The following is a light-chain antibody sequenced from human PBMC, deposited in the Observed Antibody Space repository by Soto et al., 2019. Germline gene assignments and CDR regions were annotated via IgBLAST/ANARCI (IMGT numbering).Light chain of an antibody. CDR3: SSDAGNYNYV. CDR1: SSDVVGYDH. V-gene: IGLV2-8*01. Sequence: QSVLTQPPSAYGSPGQSVTIPCTGTSSDVVGYDHVSWYQQHPGKAPKLMIYEVTKRPAGVPDRFSGSKSGNTTYLTVSGLQAEDEADYYCSSDAGNYNYVFGTGTKVTVL. J-gene: IGLJ1*01. CDR2: EVT.